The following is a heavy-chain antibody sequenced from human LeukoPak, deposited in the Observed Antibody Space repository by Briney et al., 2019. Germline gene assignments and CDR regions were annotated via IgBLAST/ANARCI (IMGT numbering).Heavy chain of an antibody. V-gene: IGHV4-39*07. CDR1: GGSISSSSYY. CDR3: ARVGTPRGRWFGEVYAFDI. Sequence: PSETLSLTCTVSGGSISSSSYYWGWIRQPPGKGLEWIGSIYYSGSTYYNPSLKSRVTISVDTSKNQFSLKLSSVTAADTAVYYCARVGTPRGRWFGEVYAFDIWGQGTMVTVSS. CDR2: IYYSGST. J-gene: IGHJ3*02. D-gene: IGHD3-10*01.